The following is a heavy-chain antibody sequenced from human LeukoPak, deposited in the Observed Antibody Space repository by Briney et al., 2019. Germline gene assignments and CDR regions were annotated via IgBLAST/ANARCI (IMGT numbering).Heavy chain of an antibody. J-gene: IGHJ4*02. CDR3: AKGGYKYDSSGHNYLDY. D-gene: IGHD3-22*01. CDR2: ISYDGSNK. Sequence: GRSLRLSCAASGFTFSSYGMHWVRQAPGKGLEWVAVISYDGSNKYYADSVKGRFTISRDNSKNTLYLQMNSLRAEDTAVYYCAKGGYKYDSSGHNYLDYWGQGTLVTVSS. V-gene: IGHV3-30*18. CDR1: GFTFSSYG.